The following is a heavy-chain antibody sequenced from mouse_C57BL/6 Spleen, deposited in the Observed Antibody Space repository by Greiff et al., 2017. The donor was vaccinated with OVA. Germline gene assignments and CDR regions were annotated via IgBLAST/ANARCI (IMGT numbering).Heavy chain of an antibody. V-gene: IGHV1-82*01. J-gene: IGHJ1*03. CDR2: IYPGDGDT. D-gene: IGHD2-4*01. Sequence: QVQLQQSGPELVKPGASVKISCKASGYAFSSSWMNWVKQRPGKGLEWIGRIYPGDGDTNYNGKFKGKATLTADKSSSTAYMQLSSLTSEDSAVYFCAKDDDGLWYFDVWGTGTTVTVSS. CDR3: AKDDDGLWYFDV. CDR1: GYAFSSSW.